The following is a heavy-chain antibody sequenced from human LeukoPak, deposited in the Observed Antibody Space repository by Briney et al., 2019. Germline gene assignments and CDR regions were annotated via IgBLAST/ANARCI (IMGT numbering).Heavy chain of an antibody. D-gene: IGHD3-3*01. CDR3: ARDRLFGRTDAFDI. CDR1: GGSISSGDYY. J-gene: IGHJ3*02. Sequence: SQTLSLTCTVSGGSISSGDYYWSWIRQPPGKGLEWIGYIYYSGSTYYNPSLKSRVTISVDTSKNQFSLKLSSVTAADTAVYYCARDRLFGRTDAFDIWGPRTMVTVSS. CDR2: IYYSGST. V-gene: IGHV4-30-4*08.